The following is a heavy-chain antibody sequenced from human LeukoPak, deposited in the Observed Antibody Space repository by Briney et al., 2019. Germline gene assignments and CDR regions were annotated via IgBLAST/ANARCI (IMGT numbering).Heavy chain of an antibody. CDR3: ARHPLNYYYYMDV. Sequence: PSETLSLTCTVSGGSISSSSYYWGWIRQPPGKGLEWIGSIYYSGSTYYNPSLKSRVTISVDTSKNQFSLELSSVTAADTAVYYCARHPLNYYYYMDVWGKGTTVTVSS. J-gene: IGHJ6*03. CDR2: IYYSGST. CDR1: GGSISSSSYY. V-gene: IGHV4-39*01.